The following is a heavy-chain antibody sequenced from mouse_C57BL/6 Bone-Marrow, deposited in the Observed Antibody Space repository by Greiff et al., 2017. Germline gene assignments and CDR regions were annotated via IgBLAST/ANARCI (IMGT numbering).Heavy chain of an antibody. CDR3: SRGCAY. V-gene: IGHV1-64*01. CDR1: GYTFISYW. CDR2: IHPNSGST. J-gene: IGHJ3*01. Sequence: QVQLQQPGAELVKPGDSVKLSCTASGYTFISYWRHWVKQRPGKGLEWIGMIHPNSGSTNYNEKLTCKSTMPVDKSSSTAYMQISSLTSEDTAVYYCSRGCAYWGQGTLVTFSA.